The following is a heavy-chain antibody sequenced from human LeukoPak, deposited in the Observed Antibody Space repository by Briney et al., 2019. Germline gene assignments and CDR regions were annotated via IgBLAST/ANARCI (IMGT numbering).Heavy chain of an antibody. J-gene: IGHJ6*02. Sequence: ASVKVSCKASGYTFTSYYMHWVRQAPGQGLEWIGIINPSGGSTSYAQKFQGRVTMTRDTSTSTVYMELSSLRAEDTAVYYCARGGAAAGRSYYYYGMDVWGQGTTVTVSS. V-gene: IGHV1-46*01. D-gene: IGHD6-13*01. CDR1: GYTFTSYY. CDR3: ARGGAAAGRSYYYYGMDV. CDR2: INPSGGST.